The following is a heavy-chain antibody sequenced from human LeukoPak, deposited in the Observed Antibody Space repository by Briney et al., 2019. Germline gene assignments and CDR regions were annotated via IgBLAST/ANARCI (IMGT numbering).Heavy chain of an antibody. D-gene: IGHD3-22*01. Sequence: SETLSLTCAVYGGSFSGYYWSWIRQPPGKGLEWIGEINHSGSTNYNPSLKSRVTTSVDTSKNQFSLKLSSVTAADTAVYYCARDRYYDSSGYYRYWYFDLWGRGTLVTVSS. CDR3: ARDRYYDSSGYYRYWYFDL. J-gene: IGHJ2*01. V-gene: IGHV4-34*01. CDR2: INHSGST. CDR1: GGSFSGYY.